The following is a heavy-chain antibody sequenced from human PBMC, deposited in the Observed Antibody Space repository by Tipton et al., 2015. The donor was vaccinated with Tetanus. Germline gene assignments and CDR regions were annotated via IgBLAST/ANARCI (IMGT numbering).Heavy chain of an antibody. D-gene: IGHD3-22*01. Sequence: QSGAEVKKPGASVKVSCKASGYTFTSYGISWVRQAPGQGLEWMGWISAYNGNANYAQKLQGRVTMTTDTSTSTAYMELRSLRSDDTAVYYCARDHPNYYDSSGYYTWGQGTLVTVSS. CDR2: ISAYNGNA. CDR1: GYTFTSYG. J-gene: IGHJ5*02. CDR3: ARDHPNYYDSSGYYT. V-gene: IGHV1-18*01.